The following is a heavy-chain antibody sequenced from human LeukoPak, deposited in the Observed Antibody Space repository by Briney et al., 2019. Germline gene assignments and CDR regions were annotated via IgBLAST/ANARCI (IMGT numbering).Heavy chain of an antibody. CDR3: AKGAEAEIGYYFDN. Sequence: GGSLRLSCAASGFTFRTCAMSWVRQAPGNGLEWVSAISFGGGGTYYADSVKGRFSISRDNSKNTLYLQMNSLRAEDTALYYCAKGAEAEIGYYFDNWGQGTLVTVSS. J-gene: IGHJ4*02. CDR2: ISFGGGGT. V-gene: IGHV3-23*01. CDR1: GFTFRTCA. D-gene: IGHD3-10*01.